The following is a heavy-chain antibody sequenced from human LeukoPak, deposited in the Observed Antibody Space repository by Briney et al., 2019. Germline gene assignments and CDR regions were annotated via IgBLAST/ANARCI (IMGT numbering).Heavy chain of an antibody. V-gene: IGHV1-8*01. Sequence: GASVKVSCKASGYTFTSYDINWVRQATGQGLEWMGWMNPNSGNTGYAQKFQGRVTMIRNTSISTAYMELSSLRSEDTAVYYCARDYIFPMVRGVIRSPTGYWGQGTLVTVSS. J-gene: IGHJ4*02. D-gene: IGHD3-10*01. CDR1: GYTFTSYD. CDR2: MNPNSGNT. CDR3: ARDYIFPMVRGVIRSPTGY.